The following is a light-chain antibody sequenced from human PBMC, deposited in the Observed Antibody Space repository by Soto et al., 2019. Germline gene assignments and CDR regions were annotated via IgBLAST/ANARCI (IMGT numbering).Light chain of an antibody. V-gene: IGKV1-5*03. CDR1: QSLSTW. Sequence: DIQMTQSPSTLSASVGDRVTLTCRASQSLSTWLAWYQQKPGKAPTLLMYKASTLEIGVPSRFSGSGSGTEFTLTISSLQPDDSATYYCQQYHSYPLTFGGGTKVEMK. J-gene: IGKJ4*01. CDR3: QQYHSYPLT. CDR2: KAS.